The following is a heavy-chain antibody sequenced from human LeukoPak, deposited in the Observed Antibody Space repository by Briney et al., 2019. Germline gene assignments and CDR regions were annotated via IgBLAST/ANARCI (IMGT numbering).Heavy chain of an antibody. CDR3: ASWDGSHSSGWYDF. D-gene: IGHD3-22*01. CDR1: GFTFSSYW. Sequence: GGSLRLSCAASGFTFSSYWMHWVRQAPGKGLVWVSRINTDGSSTSYADSVKGRFTISRDNAKSTLYLQMNSLRAEDTAVYYCASWDGSHSSGWYDFWGQGTLVTVSS. J-gene: IGHJ5*01. V-gene: IGHV3-74*01. CDR2: INTDGSST.